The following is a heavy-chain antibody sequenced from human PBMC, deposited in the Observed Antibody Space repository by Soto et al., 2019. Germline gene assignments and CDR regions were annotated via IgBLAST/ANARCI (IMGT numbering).Heavy chain of an antibody. D-gene: IGHD2-15*01. CDR2: LVDSSQHT. CDR1: GFTFSSYA. J-gene: IGHJ4*02. V-gene: IGHV3-23*01. CDR3: AKWLRGGSYYCDF. Sequence: PGGSLRLSCAASGFTFSSYAMSWVRQAPGKGLEWVSLVDSSQHTFYAESVKGRFTVSRDNSKNMVYLHMNSLTADDTALYYCAKWLRGGSYYCDFWGQGTMVTVSS.